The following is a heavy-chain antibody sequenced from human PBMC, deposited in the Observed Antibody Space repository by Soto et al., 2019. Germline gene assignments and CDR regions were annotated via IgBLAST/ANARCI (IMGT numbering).Heavy chain of an antibody. D-gene: IGHD3-3*01. J-gene: IGHJ5*02. CDR3: ARGPFYDFWSGHPPSFMGPWFDP. CDR2: INPSGGST. CDR1: GYTFTSYY. Sequence: GASVKVSCKASGYTFTSYYMHWVRQAPGQGLEWMGIINPSGGSTSYAQKFQGRVTMTRDTSTSTVYMELSSLRSEDTAVYYCARGPFYDFWSGHPPSFMGPWFDPWGQGTLVTVSS. V-gene: IGHV1-46*01.